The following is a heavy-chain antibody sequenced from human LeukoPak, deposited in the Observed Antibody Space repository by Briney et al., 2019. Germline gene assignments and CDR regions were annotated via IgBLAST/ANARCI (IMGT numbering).Heavy chain of an antibody. CDR3: ARRSQLIPDY. CDR2: IYYNERS. CDR1: GGSISSYY. J-gene: IGHJ4*02. D-gene: IGHD6-13*01. V-gene: IGHV4-59*01. Sequence: SETLSLTCTVSGGSISSYYWSWIRQPPGKGLEWIGYIYYNERSNYNPSLKSRVTISVDTSKNQFSLKLTSVTAADTAVYYCARRSQLIPDYWGQGTLVTVSS.